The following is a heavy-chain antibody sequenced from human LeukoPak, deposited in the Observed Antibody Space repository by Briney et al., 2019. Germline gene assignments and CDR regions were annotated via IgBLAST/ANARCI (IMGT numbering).Heavy chain of an antibody. D-gene: IGHD6-13*01. Sequence: SETLSLTCTVSGGSISSYYWSWIRQPPGKGLEWIGYIYYSGSTNYNPSLKSRVTISVDTSKNQFSLKLSSVTAADTAVYYCARSGQQLEGGTDDALDIWGQGTMVTVSS. J-gene: IGHJ3*02. CDR2: IYYSGST. CDR3: ARSGQQLEGGTDDALDI. CDR1: GGSISSYY. V-gene: IGHV4-59*01.